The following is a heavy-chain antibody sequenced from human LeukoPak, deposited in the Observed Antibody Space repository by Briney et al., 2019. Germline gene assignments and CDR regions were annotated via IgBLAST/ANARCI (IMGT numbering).Heavy chain of an antibody. V-gene: IGHV3-23*01. J-gene: IGHJ6*03. Sequence: QPGGSLRLSCAASGFTFDDYAMHWVRQAPGKGLEWVSSTSGDGGSAFYADSVKGRFTISRDNSRNTLDLQMYALRAEDTAIYYCARGPQYSNYNPDYFYYMDVWGKGTTVTVSS. CDR2: TSGDGGSA. D-gene: IGHD4-11*01. CDR1: GFTFDDYA. CDR3: ARGPQYSNYNPDYFYYMDV.